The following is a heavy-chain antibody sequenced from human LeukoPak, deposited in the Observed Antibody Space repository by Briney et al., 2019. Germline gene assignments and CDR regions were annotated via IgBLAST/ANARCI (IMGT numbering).Heavy chain of an antibody. Sequence: GASVKVSCKASGYTFTSYDINWVRQATGQGLEWMGWMNPNSGNTGYAQKFQGRVTITRNTSISTAYMELSSLRSEDTAVYYCARVRYSXXWYTNWFDPWGQGTLVTVSS. CDR1: GYTFTSYD. CDR3: ARVRYSXXWYTNWFDP. V-gene: IGHV1-8*03. J-gene: IGHJ5*02. D-gene: IGHD6-13*01. CDR2: MNPNSGNT.